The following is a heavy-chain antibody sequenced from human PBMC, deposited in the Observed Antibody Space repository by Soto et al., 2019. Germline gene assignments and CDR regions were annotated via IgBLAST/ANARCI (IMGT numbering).Heavy chain of an antibody. CDR2: LGGNGFTT. CDR3: APALRPSLNFFYYMDV. Sequence: EVQLLESGGGLVQPGGSLRLSCVVSGFTFGSYAMSWVRQAPEKGPEWVAILGGNGFTTYYADSVKGRFTISGDKSKSKLFLQMNSLRTDDTGVYYCAPALRPSLNFFYYMDVWGRGTSVTVSS. J-gene: IGHJ6*03. D-gene: IGHD2-2*01. CDR1: GFTFGSYA. V-gene: IGHV3-23*01.